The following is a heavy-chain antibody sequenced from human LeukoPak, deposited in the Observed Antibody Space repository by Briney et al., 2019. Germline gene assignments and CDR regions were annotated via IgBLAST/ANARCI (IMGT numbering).Heavy chain of an antibody. CDR3: ARSIPRIAALNNFDY. CDR2: IYTSGST. V-gene: IGHV4-61*02. J-gene: IGHJ4*02. CDR1: GGSISSGSYY. Sequence: PSETLSLTCTVSGGSISSGSYYWSWIRQPAGKGLEWIGRIYTSGSTNYNPSLKSRVTISVDTSKNQFSLKLSSVTAADTAVYYCARSIPRIAALNNFDYWGQGTLVTVSS. D-gene: IGHD6-6*01.